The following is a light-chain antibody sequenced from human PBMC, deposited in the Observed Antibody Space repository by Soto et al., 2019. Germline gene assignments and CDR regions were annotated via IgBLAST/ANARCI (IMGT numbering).Light chain of an antibody. Sequence: QSISSQSASVGYRVTITCKARQDISNYLNGCQRNLGNPPRLLVYSAFRIQSGVPSRFNAIGSGTDFTLSISRLRHGDLSTYVRQQGSATTIALSLGTQLEIK. CDR2: SAF. V-gene: IGKV1-39*01. CDR1: QDISNY. CDR3: QQGSATTIA. J-gene: IGKJ5*01.